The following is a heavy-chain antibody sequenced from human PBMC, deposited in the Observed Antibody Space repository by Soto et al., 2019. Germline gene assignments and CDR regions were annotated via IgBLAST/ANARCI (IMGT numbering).Heavy chain of an antibody. CDR3: ARDKWNYYNYYGMDV. Sequence: DVQLVESGGGLVQPGGSLRLSCAASGFTFSNYWMHWVRQAPGKGLVWVAYINSDASTIKYADSAKGRFTISRDNARNTLYLQMNSLRGDDTAVYYCARDKWNYYNYYGMDVWGQGTRVTVS. V-gene: IGHV3-74*03. CDR2: INSDASTI. D-gene: IGHD1-20*01. CDR1: GFTFSNYW. J-gene: IGHJ6*02.